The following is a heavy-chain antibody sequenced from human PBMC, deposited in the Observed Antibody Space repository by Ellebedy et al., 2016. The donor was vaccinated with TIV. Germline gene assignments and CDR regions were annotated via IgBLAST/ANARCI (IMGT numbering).Heavy chain of an antibody. CDR3: ATREWVDPMDV. D-gene: IGHD3-3*01. Sequence: ASVKVSXKASGHIFTAYSMYWLRQAPGQRPEWMGWINTGNGNTKYSQMFQGRVIVSWDTSANLASMQLSSLVSGDTAVYYCATREWVDPMDVWGQGTTVTVSS. CDR2: INTGNGNT. V-gene: IGHV1-3*04. CDR1: GHIFTAYS. J-gene: IGHJ6*02.